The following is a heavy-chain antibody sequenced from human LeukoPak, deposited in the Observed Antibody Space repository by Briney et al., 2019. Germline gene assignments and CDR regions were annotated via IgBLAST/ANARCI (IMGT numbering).Heavy chain of an antibody. J-gene: IGHJ3*02. CDR3: AKDGGSDPDSFDI. D-gene: IGHD2-15*01. CDR2: IGGSGGNT. CDR1: GFTFSSYA. V-gene: IGHV3-23*01. Sequence: PGGSLRLSCAASGFTFSSYAMSWVRQAPGKGLEWVSAIGGSGGNTYYADSVKGRFTISRDNSKNTLYLQMNSLRAEDTAVYYCAKDGGSDPDSFDIWGQGTMVTVSS.